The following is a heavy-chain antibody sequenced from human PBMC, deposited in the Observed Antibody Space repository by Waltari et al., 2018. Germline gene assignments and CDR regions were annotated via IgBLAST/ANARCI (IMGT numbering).Heavy chain of an antibody. J-gene: IGHJ4*02. CDR2: IFTSGTT. Sequence: QVQLLESGPGLLKPSQTLSLTCSVSGDSITSGSFNWGWIRQPPGKGLEWIGHIFTSGTTNYNSSLKSRVTISLDPSKNHVSLNLTSVTAADTAVYYCAREGFGSSWYYWGQGTPVTFSS. D-gene: IGHD6-13*01. CDR3: AREGFGSSWYY. CDR1: GDSITSGSFN. V-gene: IGHV4-61*09.